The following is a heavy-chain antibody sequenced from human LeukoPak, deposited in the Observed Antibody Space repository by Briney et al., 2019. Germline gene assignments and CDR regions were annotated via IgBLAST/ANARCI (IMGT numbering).Heavy chain of an antibody. V-gene: IGHV3-30-3*01. Sequence: GSLRLSRATSGFNLSSFAMHWVRQGPGKGLEWVAFISYDRNTKYYADSVKGRFTISRDNSKDTLYLQMSSLRAEDTAVYFCAIYPATAAFDFLGQGSLVAVSS. CDR1: GFNLSSFA. D-gene: IGHD2-2*01. CDR3: AIYPATAAFDF. CDR2: ISYDRNTK. J-gene: IGHJ4*02.